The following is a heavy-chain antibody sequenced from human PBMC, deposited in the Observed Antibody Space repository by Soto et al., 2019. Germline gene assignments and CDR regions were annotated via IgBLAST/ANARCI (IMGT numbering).Heavy chain of an antibody. CDR3: ARGPLGNTILD. V-gene: IGHV4-34*01. CDR1: GGSFSGYY. CDR2: INHSGST. Sequence: QVQLQQWGAGLLKPSETLSLTCAVYGGSFSGYYWSWIRQPPGKGLEWIGEINHSGSTNYNPSLKRRVTVSVDTSKNQFSLKLSSVTAADTAVYYCARGPLGNTILDWGQGTLVTVSS. D-gene: IGHD7-27*01. J-gene: IGHJ4*02.